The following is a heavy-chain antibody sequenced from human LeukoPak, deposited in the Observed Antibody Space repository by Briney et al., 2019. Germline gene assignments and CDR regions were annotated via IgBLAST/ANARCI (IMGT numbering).Heavy chain of an antibody. CDR3: ARPGYYYYMDV. V-gene: IGHV1-8*01. CDR2: MNPNSGNT. CDR1: GYTFTSYD. J-gene: IGHJ6*03. Sequence: ASVKVSRKASGYTFTSYDINCVRQATGQGLEWMGWMNPNSGNTGYAQRFQGRVTMTRNTSISTAYMELSSLRSEDTAVYYCARPGYYYYMDVWGRGTTVTVSS.